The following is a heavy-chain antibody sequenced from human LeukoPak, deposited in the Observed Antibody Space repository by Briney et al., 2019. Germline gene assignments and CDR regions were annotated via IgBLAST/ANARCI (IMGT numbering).Heavy chain of an antibody. D-gene: IGHD3-10*01. CDR3: AKAEVRGVIISDY. CDR2: MNPSSGGT. CDR1: GYTFTDYY. J-gene: IGHJ4*02. Sequence: ASVKVSCMASGYTFTDYYMHWVRQAPGQGLEWMGWMNPSSGGTNYAQKFLGRVTMTRDTSITTAYMELNRLTSDDTAVYYCAKAEVRGVIISDYWGQGTLVTVSS. V-gene: IGHV1-2*02.